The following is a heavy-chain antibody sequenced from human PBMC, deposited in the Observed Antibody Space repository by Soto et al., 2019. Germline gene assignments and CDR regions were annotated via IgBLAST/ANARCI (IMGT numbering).Heavy chain of an antibody. CDR1: GDSFTTFY. CDR3: ARRRCTHGVDH. D-gene: IGHD2-8*01. J-gene: IGHJ4*02. Sequence: TLSLTCTVSGDSFTTFYWSWIRQAPGKGLEWIGYIFYSGGTNYNPSLKSRVTMSIDTSKRQFSLNLTSVTAADTAVYYCARRRCTHGVDHWGQGTLVTVSS. CDR2: IFYSGGT. V-gene: IGHV4-59*01.